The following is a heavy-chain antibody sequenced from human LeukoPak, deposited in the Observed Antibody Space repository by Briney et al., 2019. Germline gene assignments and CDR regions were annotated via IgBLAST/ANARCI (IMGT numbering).Heavy chain of an antibody. CDR2: IITNLDTG. CDR1: GGTFINHI. J-gene: IGHJ6*03. Sequence: GASVKVSCKFPGGTFINHIISWVRQAPGQGLEWMGGIITNLDTGHYAPKFQGRVTITADESTSTVYMEMSSLRSEDTAVFYCATRDGYGGHETYGYYMDVWGKGTTVTVSS. CDR3: ATRDGYGGHETYGYYMDV. D-gene: IGHD5-12*01. V-gene: IGHV1-69*13.